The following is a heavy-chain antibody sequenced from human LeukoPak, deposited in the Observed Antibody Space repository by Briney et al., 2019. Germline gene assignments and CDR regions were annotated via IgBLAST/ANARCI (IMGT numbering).Heavy chain of an antibody. V-gene: IGHV1-69*05. D-gene: IGHD1-26*01. Sequence: SVKVSCKASGGTFSSYAIGWVRQAPGQGLEWMGGIIPIFGTANYAQKFQGRVTITTDESTSTAYMELSSLRSEDTAVYYCALEVGATQAFDIWGQGTMVTVSS. CDR1: GGTFSSYA. CDR2: IIPIFGTA. CDR3: ALEVGATQAFDI. J-gene: IGHJ3*02.